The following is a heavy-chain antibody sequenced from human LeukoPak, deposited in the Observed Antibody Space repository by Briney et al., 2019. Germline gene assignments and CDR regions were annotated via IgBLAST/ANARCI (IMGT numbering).Heavy chain of an antibody. Sequence: SETLSLTRTVSGGSISSSSYYWGWIRQPPGKGLEWIGSIYYSGSTYYNPSLKSRVTISVDTSKNQFSLKLSSVTAADTAVYYCATLGPYYDILTGHKGYYFDYWGQGTLATVSS. D-gene: IGHD3-9*01. CDR2: IYYSGST. CDR3: ATLGPYYDILTGHKGYYFDY. CDR1: GGSISSSSYY. J-gene: IGHJ4*02. V-gene: IGHV4-39*01.